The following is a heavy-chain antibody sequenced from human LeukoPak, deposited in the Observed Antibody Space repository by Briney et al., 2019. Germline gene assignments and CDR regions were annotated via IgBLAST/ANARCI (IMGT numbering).Heavy chain of an antibody. V-gene: IGHV3-53*01. D-gene: IGHD3-22*01. CDR2: IYSGGST. J-gene: IGHJ4*02. CDR1: GFTVSSNY. CDR3: ARARPSLFYYDSSGYYYFDY. Sequence: GGSLRLSCAASGFTVSSNYMSWVRQAPGKGLEWVSVIYSGGSTYYADSVKGRFTISRDNSKNTLYLQMNGLRAEDTAVYYCARARPSLFYYDSSGYYYFDYWGQGTLVTVSS.